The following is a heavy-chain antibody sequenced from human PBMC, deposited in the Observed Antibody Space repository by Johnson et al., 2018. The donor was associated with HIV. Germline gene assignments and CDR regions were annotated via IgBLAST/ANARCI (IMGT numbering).Heavy chain of an antibody. V-gene: IGHV3-33*06. CDR2: IWYDGSNK. CDR3: AKDRGDGEAARRRLAFDI. CDR1: GFTFSNYG. J-gene: IGHJ3*02. D-gene: IGHD6-6*01. Sequence: QMLLVESGGGVVQPGRSLRLSCAASGFTFSNYGMHWVRQAPGKGLEWVAVIWYDGSNKYYADSVKGRFTISRDNSKNTLYLQMNSLRAEDTAVYYCAKDRGDGEAARRRLAFDIWGEGTMVTVSA.